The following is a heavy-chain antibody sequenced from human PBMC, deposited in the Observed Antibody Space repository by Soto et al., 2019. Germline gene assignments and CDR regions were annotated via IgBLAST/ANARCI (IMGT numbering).Heavy chain of an antibody. D-gene: IGHD2-21*01. V-gene: IGHV4-59*12. Sequence: SETLSLTCTVSGGSISSYYWSWIRQPPGKGLEWIGYIYYSGSTNYNPSLKSRVTISVDTSKNQFSLKLSSVTAADTAVYYCARGSMGIATHDYYYYYMDVWGKGTTVTVAS. J-gene: IGHJ6*03. CDR1: GGSISSYY. CDR2: IYYSGST. CDR3: ARGSMGIATHDYYYYYMDV.